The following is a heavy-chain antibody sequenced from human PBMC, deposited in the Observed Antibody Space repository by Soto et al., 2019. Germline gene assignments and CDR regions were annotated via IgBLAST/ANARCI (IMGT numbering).Heavy chain of an antibody. J-gene: IGHJ6*03. CDR3: ARENYGDYDTGYMDV. D-gene: IGHD4-17*01. Sequence: ASVKVSCKAPGYTFTSYYMHWVRQAPGQGLEWMGIINPSGGSTSYAQKFQGRVTMTRDTSTSTVYMELSSLRSEDTAVYYCARENYGDYDTGYMDVWGKGTTVTVSS. V-gene: IGHV1-46*03. CDR1: GYTFTSYY. CDR2: INPSGGST.